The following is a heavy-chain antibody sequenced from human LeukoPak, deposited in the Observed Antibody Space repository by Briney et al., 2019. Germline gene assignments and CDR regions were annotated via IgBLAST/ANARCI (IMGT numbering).Heavy chain of an antibody. Sequence: GGSLRLSCIASGFTFGDYAMGWVRQAPGKGLEWVGFIRSKPYGGTTEYAASVKGGFTISRDDSRSIASLQMNSLKTEDTAVYYCTRCPSGGTCYRFDFWGQGTLVTVSS. V-gene: IGHV3-49*04. J-gene: IGHJ4*02. CDR2: IRSKPYGGTT. CDR1: GFTFGDYA. D-gene: IGHD2-15*01. CDR3: TRCPSGGTCYRFDF.